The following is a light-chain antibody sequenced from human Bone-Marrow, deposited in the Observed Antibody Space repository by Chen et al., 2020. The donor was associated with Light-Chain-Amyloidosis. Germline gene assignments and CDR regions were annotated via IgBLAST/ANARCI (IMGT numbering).Light chain of an antibody. CDR1: QSVSTY. CDR3: QHRTNWPWT. CDR2: DAS. V-gene: IGKV3-11*01. Sequence: EIVLTQSPATLSLSPGERATLSCRASQSVSTYLAWYQQKPGQAPRLLIYDASSRATGIPSRFSGSGAATDFTLTISSLEPEDFAVYYCQHRTNWPWTFGQGTKVEI. J-gene: IGKJ1*01.